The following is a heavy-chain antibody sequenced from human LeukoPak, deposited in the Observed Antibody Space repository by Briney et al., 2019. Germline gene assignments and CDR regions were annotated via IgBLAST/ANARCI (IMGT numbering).Heavy chain of an antibody. J-gene: IGHJ4*02. D-gene: IGHD6-13*01. CDR3: AGGGERLAATRY. V-gene: IGHV3-66*01. CDR1: GFTVTSNY. CDR2: IYSGGSI. Sequence: GGSLRLSCAASGFTVTSNYMSWVRQAPGEGLEWVSVIYSGGSIYYSDSVKGRFTISTDNSKNTLYLQMNSLRAEDTAVYYCAGGGERLAATRYWGQGTLVTVSS.